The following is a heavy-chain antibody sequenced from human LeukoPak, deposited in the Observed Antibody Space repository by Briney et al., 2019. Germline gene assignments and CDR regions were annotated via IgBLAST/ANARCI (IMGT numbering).Heavy chain of an antibody. D-gene: IGHD1-26*01. CDR3: ARGKRELGSNYFDY. Sequence: GSLRLSCAASGFTFSDYYMSWIGQAPGKGLEWVSYISSSSSTIYYADSVKGRFTISRDNAKNSLYLQMNSLRAEDTAVYYCARGKRELGSNYFDYWGQGTLVTVSS. V-gene: IGHV3-11*04. CDR2: ISSSSSTI. J-gene: IGHJ4*02. CDR1: GFTFSDYY.